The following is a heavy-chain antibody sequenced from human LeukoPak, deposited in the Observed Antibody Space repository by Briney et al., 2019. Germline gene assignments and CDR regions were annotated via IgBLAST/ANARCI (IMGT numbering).Heavy chain of an antibody. V-gene: IGHV3-9*01. Sequence: GRSLRLSCAASGFTFDDYAMHWVRQAPGKGLEWVSGISWNSGSIGYADSVKGRFTISRDNSKNTLYLEMSSLRIEDTAVYYCAKDPYSSRMEYFQQWGQGTLVIVSS. CDR2: ISWNSGSI. CDR3: AKDPYSSRMEYFQQ. J-gene: IGHJ1*01. CDR1: GFTFDDYA. D-gene: IGHD3-22*01.